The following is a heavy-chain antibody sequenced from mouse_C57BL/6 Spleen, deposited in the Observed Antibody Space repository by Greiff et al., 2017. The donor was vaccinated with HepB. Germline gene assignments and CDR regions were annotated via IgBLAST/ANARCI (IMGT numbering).Heavy chain of an antibody. V-gene: IGHV1-15*01. CDR2: IDPETGGT. J-gene: IGHJ2*01. CDR3: TSYYSNSYYFDY. D-gene: IGHD2-5*01. Sequence: QVQLKESGAELVRPGASVTLSCKASGYTFTDYEMHWVKQTPVHGLEWIGAIDPETGGTAYNQKFKGKAILTADKSSSTAYMELRSLTSEDSAVYYCTSYYSNSYYFDYWGQGTTLTVSS. CDR1: GYTFTDYE.